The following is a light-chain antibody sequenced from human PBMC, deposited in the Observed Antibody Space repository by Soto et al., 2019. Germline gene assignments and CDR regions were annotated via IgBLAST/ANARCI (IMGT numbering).Light chain of an antibody. V-gene: IGKV3-15*01. J-gene: IGKJ1*01. CDR3: QQHHNLPPGT. CDR2: DIS. Sequence: VRIQAPKTLALGPGVGVTLSCRSSQSVSSYLAWYQQKPGQAPRLLIYDISNRATGIPARFSGSGSGTEFTHKISSLQSEDCAIYHCQQHHNLPPGTCGRGTKVDIK. CDR1: QSVSSY.